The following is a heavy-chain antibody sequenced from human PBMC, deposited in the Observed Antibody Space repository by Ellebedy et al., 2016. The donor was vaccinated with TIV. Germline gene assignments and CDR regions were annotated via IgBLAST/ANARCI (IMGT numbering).Heavy chain of an antibody. Sequence: PGGSLRPSCLASGFTFNRFSIHWVRQAPGKGLEFVSAISSTGARTYYADSVKGRFSISRDDSKSTLFLQMGSLRAEDMGVYYCARALHYQESSGYYYDYWGQGTLVTVSS. CDR1: GFTFNRFS. D-gene: IGHD3-22*01. J-gene: IGHJ4*02. V-gene: IGHV3-64*02. CDR2: ISSTGART. CDR3: ARALHYQESSGYYYDY.